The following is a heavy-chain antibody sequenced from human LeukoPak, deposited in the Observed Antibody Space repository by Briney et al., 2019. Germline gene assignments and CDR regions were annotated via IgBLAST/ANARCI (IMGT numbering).Heavy chain of an antibody. CDR2: VYYSGST. D-gene: IGHD6-19*01. CDR1: GGSISSNSYY. J-gene: IGHJ4*02. CDR3: ARRYSSGWYGHFDY. Sequence: PSETLSLTCTVSGGSISSNSYYRGSNRQPPGKGQEWNGNVYYSGSTNYNPSLKSRVTISVDTSKNQFSLKLSSVTAADTAVYYCARRYSSGWYGHFDYWGQGTLVTVSS. V-gene: IGHV4-39*01.